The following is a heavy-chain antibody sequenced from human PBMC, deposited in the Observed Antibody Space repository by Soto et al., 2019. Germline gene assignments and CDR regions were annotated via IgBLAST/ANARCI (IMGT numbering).Heavy chain of an antibody. Sequence: PSETLSLTCTVSGGSFRGYYWGWVRQPPGKGLEWSGEINHSGSSNYHPSPKSRVTISVATSKNQFSLTVNSVTPAGTAVYYCARGEITLLGGMDVWGQGTTVTVSS. CDR3: ARGEITLLGGMDV. CDR1: GGSFRGYY. D-gene: IGHD3-10*01. V-gene: IGHV4-34*01. CDR2: INHSGSS. J-gene: IGHJ6*02.